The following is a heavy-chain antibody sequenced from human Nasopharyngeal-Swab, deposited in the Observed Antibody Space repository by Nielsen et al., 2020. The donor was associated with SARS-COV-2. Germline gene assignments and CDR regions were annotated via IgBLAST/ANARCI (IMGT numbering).Heavy chain of an antibody. CDR1: GFTFSSYA. CDR3: VKGRAGFDPSYFDY. CDR2: ISSNGGST. J-gene: IGHJ4*02. Sequence: GESLKISCSASGFTFSSYAMHWVRQAPGKGLEYVSAISSNGGSTYYADPVKGRFTISRDNSKNTLYLQMSSLRAEDTAVYYCVKGRAGFDPSYFDYWGQGTLVTVSS. V-gene: IGHV3-64D*06.